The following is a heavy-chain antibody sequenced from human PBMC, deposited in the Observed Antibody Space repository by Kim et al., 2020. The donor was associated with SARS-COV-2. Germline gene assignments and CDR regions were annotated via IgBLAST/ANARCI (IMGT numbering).Heavy chain of an antibody. CDR1: GFTFRNYA. V-gene: IGHV3-30-3*01. CDR3: ARDLASRLRGVTFYYM. CDR2: ISYDGSNK. Sequence: GGSLRLSCAASGFTFRNYAIHWVRQAPGKGLEWVSVISYDGSNKYYADSVKGRFTISRDNSKDTLYLQMNSLRAEDTALYYCARDLASRLRGVTFYYM. J-gene: IGHJ6*03. D-gene: IGHD2-8*01.